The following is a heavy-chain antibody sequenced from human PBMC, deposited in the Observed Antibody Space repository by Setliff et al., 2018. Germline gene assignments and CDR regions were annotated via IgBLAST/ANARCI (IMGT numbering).Heavy chain of an antibody. Sequence: SETLSLTCGVSGGSLRDAFWTWIRQSPGKGLEYIGNVDQSGGTNYNPSLKSRVTTSMSTSRKQFSLQLTSVTAADTAIYYCTRGQVLETPTTGSHYMNVWGQGTTVTVSS. CDR1: GGSLRDAF. D-gene: IGHD1-1*01. CDR2: VDQSGGT. CDR3: TRGQVLETPTTGSHYMNV. V-gene: IGHV4-34*01. J-gene: IGHJ6*03.